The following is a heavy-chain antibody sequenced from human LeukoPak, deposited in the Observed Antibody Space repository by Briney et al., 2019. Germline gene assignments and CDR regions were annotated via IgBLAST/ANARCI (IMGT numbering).Heavy chain of an antibody. Sequence: SQTLSLTCTVSGGAISSGQYYWSWIRQPAEKGLEWVGRIYTSGSTNYNSSLKSRVTISVDTSKNQFSLKLSSVTAADTAVYFCARAERGSWYVDYWGQGTLVTVSS. CDR1: GGAISSGQYY. V-gene: IGHV4-61*02. CDR2: IYTSGST. J-gene: IGHJ4*02. D-gene: IGHD6-13*01. CDR3: ARAERGSWYVDY.